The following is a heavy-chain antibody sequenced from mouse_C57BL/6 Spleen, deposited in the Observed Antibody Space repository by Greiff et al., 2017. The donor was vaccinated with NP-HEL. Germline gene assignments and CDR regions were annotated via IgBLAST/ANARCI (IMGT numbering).Heavy chain of an antibody. CDR1: GYTFTSYW. D-gene: IGHD1-1*01. V-gene: IGHV1-55*01. CDR3: ASFITTVVAPYFDY. Sequence: QVQLQQPGAELVKPGASVKMSCKASGYTFTSYWITWVKQRPGQGLEWIGDIYPGSGSTNYNEKFKSKATLTVDPSSSTAYMQLSSLTSEDSAVYYCASFITTVVAPYFDYWGQGTTLTVSS. CDR2: IYPGSGST. J-gene: IGHJ2*01.